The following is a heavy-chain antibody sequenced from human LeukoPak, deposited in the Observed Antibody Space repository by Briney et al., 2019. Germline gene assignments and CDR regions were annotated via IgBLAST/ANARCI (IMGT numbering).Heavy chain of an antibody. CDR1: GFTFSSYG. J-gene: IGHJ4*02. Sequence: GGSLRLSCAASGFTFSSYGMSWVRQAPGKGLEWVSDISGSGGSTYYADSVKGRFTISRDNAKNSLYLQMNSLRAEDTAVYYCARDSPLHYYDSSGYYPSLDYWGQGTLVTVSS. V-gene: IGHV3-23*01. CDR3: ARDSPLHYYDSSGYYPSLDY. CDR2: ISGSGGST. D-gene: IGHD3-22*01.